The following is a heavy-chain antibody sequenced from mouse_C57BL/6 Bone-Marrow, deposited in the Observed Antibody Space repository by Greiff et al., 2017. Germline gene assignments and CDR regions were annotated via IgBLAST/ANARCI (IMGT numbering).Heavy chain of an antibody. CDR1: GFNIKDYY. D-gene: IGHD4-1*01. Sequence: VQLQQSGAELVKPGASVKLSCTASGFNIKDYYMHWVKQRTEQGLEWIGRIDPEDGETKYDPKFQGKATITADTSSNTAYLQLSSLTSEDTAVYYCASLGRDYWGQGTTLTVSS. CDR2: IDPEDGET. J-gene: IGHJ2*01. CDR3: ASLGRDY. V-gene: IGHV14-2*01.